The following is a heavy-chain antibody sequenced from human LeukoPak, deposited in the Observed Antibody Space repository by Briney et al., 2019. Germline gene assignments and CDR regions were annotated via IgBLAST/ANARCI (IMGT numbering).Heavy chain of an antibody. Sequence: ASVKVSCKASGYTFTGSYIHWVRQAPGQGLEWMGWINPNSGGTSSAQKFQGRVTMTRDTSVSTAYMELSRLRSDDTALYYCARETGYCNGGRCYFIYWGQGTLVTVSS. J-gene: IGHJ4*02. D-gene: IGHD2-15*01. V-gene: IGHV1-2*02. CDR1: GYTFTGSY. CDR3: ARETGYCNGGRCYFIY. CDR2: INPNSGGT.